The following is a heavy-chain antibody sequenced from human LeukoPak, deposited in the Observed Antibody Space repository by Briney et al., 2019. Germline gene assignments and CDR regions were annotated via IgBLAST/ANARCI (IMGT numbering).Heavy chain of an antibody. CDR3: ARFGSSSWTGKDAFDI. CDR2: IIPIFGTA. V-gene: IGHV1-69*01. CDR1: GGTFSSYA. D-gene: IGHD6-13*01. Sequence: SVKVSCKASGGTFSSYAISWVRQAPGQGLEWMGGIIPIFGTANYAQKFQGRVTITADESTSTAYMELSSLRSEDTAAYYCARFGSSSWTGKDAFDIWGLGTMVTVSS. J-gene: IGHJ3*02.